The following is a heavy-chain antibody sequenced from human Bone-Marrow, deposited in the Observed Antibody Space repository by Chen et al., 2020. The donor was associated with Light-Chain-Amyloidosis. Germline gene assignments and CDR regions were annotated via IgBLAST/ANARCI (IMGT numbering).Heavy chain of an antibody. J-gene: IGHJ4*02. D-gene: IGHD5-12*01. CDR2: IYPDDSDA. Sequence: EVQLEPSGPEVKKPGESLKHSCKGPGYTFPNYWIGWVRQMPGKGLEWMGVIYPDDSDARYSPSFEGQVTISADKSITTAYLQWRSLKASDTAMYYCARRRDGYNFDYWGQGTLVTVSS. CDR1: GYTFPNYW. CDR3: ARRRDGYNFDY. V-gene: IGHV5-51*01.